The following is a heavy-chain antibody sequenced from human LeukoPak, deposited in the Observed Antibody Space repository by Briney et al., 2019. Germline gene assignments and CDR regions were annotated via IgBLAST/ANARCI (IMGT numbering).Heavy chain of an antibody. Sequence: SETLSLTCTVSGGSISSSSYCWGWIRQSPGKGLGWIGNIYYSGSTYYNPSLKSRVTISVDTSKNQFSLKLSSVTAADTAVYYCARQLYRSSGSYAARFDPWGQGTLVTVSS. V-gene: IGHV4-39*01. CDR3: ARQLYRSSGSYAARFDP. D-gene: IGHD3-10*01. CDR2: IYYSGST. CDR1: GGSISSSSYC. J-gene: IGHJ5*02.